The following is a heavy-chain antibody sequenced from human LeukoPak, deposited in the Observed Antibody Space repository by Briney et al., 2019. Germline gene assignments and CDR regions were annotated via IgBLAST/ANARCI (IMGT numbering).Heavy chain of an antibody. J-gene: IGHJ4*02. CDR1: GFTFSSYA. D-gene: IGHD2-15*01. V-gene: IGHV3-30-3*01. CDR2: ISYDGSNK. Sequence: GGPLRLSCAASGFTFSSYAMHWVRQAPGKGLEWVAVISYDGSNKYYADSVKGRFTISRDNSKNTLYLQMNSLRAEDTAVYYCARDFYGCSGGSCYSYYFDYWGQGTLVTVSS. CDR3: ARDFYGCSGGSCYSYYFDY.